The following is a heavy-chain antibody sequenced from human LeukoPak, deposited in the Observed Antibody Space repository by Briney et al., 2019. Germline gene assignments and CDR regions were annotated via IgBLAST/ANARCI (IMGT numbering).Heavy chain of an antibody. D-gene: IGHD1-26*01. CDR1: GYTFTSYD. CDR2: TNPNSGNT. J-gene: IGHJ4*02. Sequence: GASVTLSRKSSGYTFTSYDNNWVRQATAQGLERMGWTNPNSGNTSYSQTFPGKGPMTRNTAKSTTNMYLSSLRSEDTAVYYWASTSIPDLGLDWGQGTLVTVSS. CDR3: ASTSIPDLGLD. V-gene: IGHV1-8*01.